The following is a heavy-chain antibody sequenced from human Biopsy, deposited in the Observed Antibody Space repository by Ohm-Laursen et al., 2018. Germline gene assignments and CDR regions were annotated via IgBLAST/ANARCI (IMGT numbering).Heavy chain of an antibody. Sequence: GTLSLTCAVSGGSISSDWWSWIRQTPGKGLEWIGYVYYSGTTTYNPSLRSRVTISVDTSTNQISLRLQSVTAADTAIYYCTRATNSTGWPYYYFYGMDIWGQGTTVTVSS. CDR2: VYYSGTT. CDR1: GGSISSDW. D-gene: IGHD2/OR15-2a*01. CDR3: TRATNSTGWPYYYFYGMDI. V-gene: IGHV4-59*01. J-gene: IGHJ6*02.